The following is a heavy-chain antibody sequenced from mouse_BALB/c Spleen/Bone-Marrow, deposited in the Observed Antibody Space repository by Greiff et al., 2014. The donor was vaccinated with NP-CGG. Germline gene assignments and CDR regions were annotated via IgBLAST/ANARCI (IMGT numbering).Heavy chain of an antibody. CDR1: GFSLTSYG. Sequence: QVQLKESGPGLVAPSQSLSITCTVSGFSLTSYGVHWVRQPPGRGLEWLGVIWAGGGTNYNSALMSRLSISKDNSKSQVFLKMNSLQTDDTAMYYCAREGSTMITTPFAYWGQGTLVTVSA. CDR3: AREGSTMITTPFAY. CDR2: IWAGGGT. J-gene: IGHJ3*01. D-gene: IGHD2-4*01. V-gene: IGHV2-9*02.